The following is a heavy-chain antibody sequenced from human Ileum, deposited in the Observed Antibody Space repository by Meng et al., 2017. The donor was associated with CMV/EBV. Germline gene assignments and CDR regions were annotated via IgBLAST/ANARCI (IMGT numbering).Heavy chain of an antibody. CDR3: ARDLRRYCSRTSCYQLDY. CDR2: IIPIFSRA. Sequence: TFSSYAIRCGRQAPGQVLEWVGRIIPIFSRANYAQKFQGMVTITADESTSTAYMELSSLRSEDTAVYYCARDLRRYCSRTSCYQLDYWGQGTLVTVSS. J-gene: IGHJ4*02. D-gene: IGHD2-2*01. CDR1: TFSSYA. V-gene: IGHV1-69*15.